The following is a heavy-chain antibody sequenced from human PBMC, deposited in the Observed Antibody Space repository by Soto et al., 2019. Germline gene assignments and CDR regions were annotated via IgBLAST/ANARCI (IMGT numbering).Heavy chain of an antibody. V-gene: IGHV2-26*04. D-gene: IGHD6-13*01. CDR1: GFSLSNAGLG. CDR3: ASTYSTSWYWFDP. CDR2: IFSNDEK. J-gene: IGHJ5*02. Sequence: QVTEKESGPVLVKPTETLTLTCTVSGFSLSNAGLGVSWIRQPPGKALEWLAHIFSNDEKSYSTSLKSRLTVSKDTSKSQVVLTMTNMDPVDTATYYCASTYSTSWYWFDPWGQGTLVTVSS.